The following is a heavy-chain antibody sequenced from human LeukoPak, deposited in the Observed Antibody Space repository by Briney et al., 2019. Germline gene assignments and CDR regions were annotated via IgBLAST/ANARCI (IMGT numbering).Heavy chain of an antibody. Sequence: GGSLRLSCAASGFTFSTYGMHWVRQAPGKGLEWVAVISSDGINKYYADSVKGRFTISRDNSKNTLYLQMNSLRPEDTAVYYCAKPYSSAPRRSDFDYWGQGTLVTVSS. J-gene: IGHJ4*02. CDR2: ISSDGINK. V-gene: IGHV3-30*18. CDR1: GFTFSTYG. CDR3: AKPYSSAPRRSDFDY. D-gene: IGHD6-19*01.